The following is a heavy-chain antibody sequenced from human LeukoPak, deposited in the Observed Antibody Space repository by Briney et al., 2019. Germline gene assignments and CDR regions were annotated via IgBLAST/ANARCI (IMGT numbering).Heavy chain of an antibody. D-gene: IGHD1-1*01. CDR3: ARGPPRGKYYYMDV. Sequence: GSLRLSCAASGFTFSSFDMHWVRQPTGQGLEWVSTIGTASDTYYPGSVEGRFTLSRDNAKNSLHLQMNSLTAGDTAVYYCARGPPRGKYYYMDVWGKGTTVTVSS. CDR2: IGTASDT. V-gene: IGHV3-13*01. J-gene: IGHJ6*03. CDR1: GFTFSSFD.